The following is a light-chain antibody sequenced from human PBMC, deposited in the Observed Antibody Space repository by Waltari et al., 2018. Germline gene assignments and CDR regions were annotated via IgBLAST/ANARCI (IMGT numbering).Light chain of an antibody. Sequence: DIQMTQSPSSLSASVGDTVTVTCRASQNIRTYLNWYQQKTAKAPKLLIYGASTLQRGVPSRFRGSASATEFTLTVTNLQPADFATYFCQQSFSSPWTFGQGTTVNI. CDR1: QNIRTY. V-gene: IGKV1-39*01. J-gene: IGKJ1*01. CDR3: QQSFSSPWT. CDR2: GAS.